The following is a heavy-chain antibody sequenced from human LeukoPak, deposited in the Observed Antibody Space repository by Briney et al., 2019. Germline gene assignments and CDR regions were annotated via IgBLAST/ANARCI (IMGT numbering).Heavy chain of an antibody. CDR2: INSDGSAK. V-gene: IGHV3-7*01. CDR3: TRDFVF. D-gene: IGHD3-3*01. J-gene: IGHJ4*02. CDR1: GFRFSSQW. Sequence: GGSLRLSCAVSGFRFSSQWMTWVRQAPGTGLEWVATINSDGSAKYHVDSVKGRFTISRDNARNSVYLQMSALRVEDTAVYYCTRDFVFWGQGSLVTASS.